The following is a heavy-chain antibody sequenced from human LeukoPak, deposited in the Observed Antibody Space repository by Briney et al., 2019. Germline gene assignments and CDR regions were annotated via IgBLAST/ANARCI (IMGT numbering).Heavy chain of an antibody. Sequence: PGGSLRLSCAASGFTFSSYSMNWVRQAPGQGLEWVSSISSSSSYIYYADSVKGRFTISRDNAKNSLYLQMNSLRAEDTAVYYCARDAPSIVVVPAAAPYYYYGMDVWGQGTTVTVSS. CDR2: ISSSSSYI. J-gene: IGHJ6*02. V-gene: IGHV3-21*01. D-gene: IGHD2-2*01. CDR3: ARDAPSIVVVPAAAPYYYYGMDV. CDR1: GFTFSSYS.